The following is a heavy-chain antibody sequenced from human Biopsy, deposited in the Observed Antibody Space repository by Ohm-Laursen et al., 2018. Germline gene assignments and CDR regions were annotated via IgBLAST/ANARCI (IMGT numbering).Heavy chain of an antibody. CDR2: ISHIGSDI. V-gene: IGHV3-48*03. D-gene: IGHD3-10*01. J-gene: IGHJ4*02. CDR3: ARNRGSGTYQYIDY. Sequence: SRRLSCAASGFSFGSYDMDWVRQAPGKGLEWISYISHIGSDIYYSDSVKGRFTISRDNAKNSLFLQMSFLRGEDTAIYFCARNRGSGTYQYIDYWGQGTPVTVSS. CDR1: GFSFGSYD.